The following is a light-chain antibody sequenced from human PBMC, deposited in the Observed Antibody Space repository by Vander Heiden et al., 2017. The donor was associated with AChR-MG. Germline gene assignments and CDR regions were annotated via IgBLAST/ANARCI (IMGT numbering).Light chain of an antibody. CDR3: QQSAISPYT. V-gene: IGKV1-39*01. J-gene: IGKJ3*01. CDR2: AAY. Sequence: DIQMTQSPSSLSASVGDRVTITCRASQSISTHLNWYQQKPGKAPKLLIFAAYSLQSGVPSRFSGSGSGTDFTLSISSLQPEDFATYYCQQSAISPYTFGPRTTLEIK. CDR1: QSISTH.